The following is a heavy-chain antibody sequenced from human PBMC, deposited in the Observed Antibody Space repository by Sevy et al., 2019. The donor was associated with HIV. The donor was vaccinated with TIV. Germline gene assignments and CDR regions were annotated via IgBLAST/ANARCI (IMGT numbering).Heavy chain of an antibody. J-gene: IGHJ4*02. D-gene: IGHD1-20*01. CDR2: IYYSGST. CDR3: ARVGFNSNDVDH. CDR1: GGSMNIYY. Sequence: SETLSLTCTVSGGSMNIYYWSWIRQPPGKGLEWIGYIYYSGSTNYNPSLKSRVTISVDTSKNQFSLKLRSVTAADTAVYYCARVGFNSNDVDHWGQGTLVTVSS. V-gene: IGHV4-59*01.